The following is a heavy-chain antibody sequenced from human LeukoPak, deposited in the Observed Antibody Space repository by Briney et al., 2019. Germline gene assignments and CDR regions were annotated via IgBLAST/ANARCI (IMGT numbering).Heavy chain of an antibody. CDR3: ASVTGYYGSGSLDAFDI. CDR2: ISAYNGNT. CDR1: GYTFTSYG. V-gene: IGHV1-18*04. J-gene: IGHJ3*02. Sequence: ASVKVSRKASGYTFTSYGISWVRQAPGQGLEWMGWISAYNGNTNYAQKLQGRVTMTTDTSTSTAYMELRSLRSDDTAVYYCASVTGYYGSGSLDAFDIWGQGTMVTVSS. D-gene: IGHD3-10*01.